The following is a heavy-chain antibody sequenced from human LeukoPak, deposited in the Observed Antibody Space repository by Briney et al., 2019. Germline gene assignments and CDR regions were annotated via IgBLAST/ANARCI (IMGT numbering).Heavy chain of an antibody. CDR1: GFTFSSYA. V-gene: IGHV3-23*01. D-gene: IGHD1-1*01. J-gene: IGHJ6*04. CDR3: AKDRFRTTGTSSMDV. CDR2: ISGSGGST. Sequence: PGGSLILSCAASGFTFSSYAMSWVRQAPGKGLEWVSAISGSGGSTYYADSVKGRFTISRDNSKNTLYLQMNSLRAEDTAVYYCAKDRFRTTGTSSMDVWGKGTTVTVSS.